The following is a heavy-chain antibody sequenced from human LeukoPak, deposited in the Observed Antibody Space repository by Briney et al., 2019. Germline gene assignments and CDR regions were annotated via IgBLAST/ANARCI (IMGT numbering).Heavy chain of an antibody. CDR3: ARSYSSGGNVALFQH. V-gene: IGHV4-59*08. CDR2: IHYSGST. D-gene: IGHD6-19*01. Sequence: SDTLSLTCTLSGGSISTYYWSWIRQPPGRGLEYIGFIHYSGSTNYNSSPKSRVTISVDTSKNQFSLKLSSVPAADTAVYYCARSYSSGGNVALFQHWGQGTLVTVSS. J-gene: IGHJ1*01. CDR1: GGSISTYY.